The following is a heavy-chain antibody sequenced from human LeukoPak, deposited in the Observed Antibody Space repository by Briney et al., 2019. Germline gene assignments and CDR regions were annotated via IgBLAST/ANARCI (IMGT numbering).Heavy chain of an antibody. Sequence: SVKVSCKASGGTFSSYAINWVRQAPGQGLEWMGRIIPILGIANYAQKFQGRVTITADKSTSTAYMELSSLGSEDTAVYYCARGALVLNWFDPWGQGTLVTVSS. CDR2: IIPILGIA. J-gene: IGHJ5*02. CDR3: ARGALVLNWFDP. V-gene: IGHV1-69*04. CDR1: GGTFSSYA. D-gene: IGHD6-13*01.